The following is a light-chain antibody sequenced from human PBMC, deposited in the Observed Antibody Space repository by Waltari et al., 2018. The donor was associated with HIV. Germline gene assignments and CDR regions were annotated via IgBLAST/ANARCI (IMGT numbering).Light chain of an antibody. CDR2: DAS. CDR3: QHRTTWPPT. V-gene: IGKV3-11*01. CDR1: QSVSSN. J-gene: IGKJ4*01. Sequence: EIVMTQSPATLSVSPGERATLSCRASQSVSSNLAWYQRRPGQVPRLVVYDASKRAAGVPDRFSGSGFGTDFTLTISGLEPEDVAFYYCQHRTTWPPTFGGGTRVEIE.